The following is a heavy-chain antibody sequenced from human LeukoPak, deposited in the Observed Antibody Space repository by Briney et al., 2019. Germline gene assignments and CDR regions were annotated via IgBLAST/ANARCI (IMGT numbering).Heavy chain of an antibody. CDR2: IYHSGST. CDR1: TYSFSSAYY. V-gene: IGHV4-38-2*02. J-gene: IGHJ5*02. Sequence: SETLSLTCSVSTYSFSSAYYWAWIRHPQGKGLQWIRSIYHSGSTSYNPSLKSRVTISVDTSKNQFSLKLSSVTAADTAFYYCARQYSTNWYDDRGWFDPWGQGTLVTVSS. CDR3: ARQYSTNWYDDRGWFDP. D-gene: IGHD6-13*01.